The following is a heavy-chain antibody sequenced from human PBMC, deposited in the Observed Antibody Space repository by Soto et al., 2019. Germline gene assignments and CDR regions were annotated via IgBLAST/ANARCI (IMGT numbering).Heavy chain of an antibody. J-gene: IGHJ6*02. D-gene: IGHD2-2*01. CDR3: AKVGEYQTYYYGMDV. V-gene: IGHV3-23*01. Sequence: GGSLRLSCAASGFTFSSYAMSWVRQAPGKGLEWVSAISGSGGSTYYADSVKGRFTISRDNSKNTLYLQMNSLRAEDTAVYHCAKVGEYQTYYYGMDVWGQGTTVTVSS. CDR2: ISGSGGST. CDR1: GFTFSSYA.